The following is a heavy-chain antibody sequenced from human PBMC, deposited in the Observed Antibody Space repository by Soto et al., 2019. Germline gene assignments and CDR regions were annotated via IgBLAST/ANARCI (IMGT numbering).Heavy chain of an antibody. J-gene: IGHJ5*02. V-gene: IGHV5-10-1*01. CDR3: ARLYCTSSTCESWFDP. Sequence: PVVSLKISCTVFGYTGTTFWISWVRQMPGRGLEWMGRIDPRDSYTTYSPSFQGHVTISVDKSIRTAYLQWGSLKASDTAMYYCARLYCTSSTCESWFDPWGRGTLVTVSS. CDR2: IDPRDSYT. D-gene: IGHD2-2*01. CDR1: GYTGTTFW.